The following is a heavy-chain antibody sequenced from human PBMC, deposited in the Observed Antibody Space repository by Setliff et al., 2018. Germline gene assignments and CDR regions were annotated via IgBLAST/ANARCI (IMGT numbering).Heavy chain of an antibody. CDR1: GYSFTSYG. Sequence: ASVKVSCKVSGYSFTSYGISWVRQAPGQGLEWMGWISPYNGKTKYDQKFQGRVTMTTDTSTTTAYMELRGLRSDDTAVYYCARDRTYYYDNNGLNWFDPWGQGTLVTVSS. V-gene: IGHV1-18*01. CDR2: ISPYNGKT. D-gene: IGHD3-22*01. CDR3: ARDRTYYYDNNGLNWFDP. J-gene: IGHJ5*02.